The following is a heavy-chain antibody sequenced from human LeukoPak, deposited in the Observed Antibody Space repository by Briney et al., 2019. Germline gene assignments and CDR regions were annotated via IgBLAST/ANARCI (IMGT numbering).Heavy chain of an antibody. Sequence: TSETPSLTCTVSGDSVSNDFYYWGWIRQPPGKGLEWVACLSHRGNTWYNPSLESRVTISVDTSKNRFSLNFNSVTAADTAVYYCARLYYYYGMDVWGQGTTVTVSS. CDR1: GDSVSNDFYY. CDR2: LSHRGNT. J-gene: IGHJ6*02. CDR3: ARLYYYYGMDV. V-gene: IGHV4-39*01.